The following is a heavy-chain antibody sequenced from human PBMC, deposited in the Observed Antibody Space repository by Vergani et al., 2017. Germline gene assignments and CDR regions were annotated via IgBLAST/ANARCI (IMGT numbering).Heavy chain of an antibody. J-gene: IGHJ5*02. V-gene: IGHV4-39*01. CDR2: IYYSGST. CDR3: ARHSTVEWLVKLGWIDP. CDR1: GASIRSSNYY. Sequence: QLQLQESGPGLVKPSATLSLTCSVSGASIRSSNYYCGWIRQPPGKGLEWIASIYYSGSTYYNPSLKSRVTTSVDTSKNQFSLKLSSVTAADTAVYFCARHSTVEWLVKLGWIDPWGQGILVTVSS. D-gene: IGHD6-19*01.